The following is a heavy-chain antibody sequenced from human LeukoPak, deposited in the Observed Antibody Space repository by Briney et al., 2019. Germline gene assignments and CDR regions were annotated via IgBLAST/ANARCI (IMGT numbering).Heavy chain of an antibody. J-gene: IGHJ4*02. V-gene: IGHV3-30*03. CDR1: EFTFSTYN. Sequence: PGGSLRLSCAASEFTFSTYNMNWVRQAPGKGLEWVAVLSYDGYKNDYADSVKGRFTISRDNSKNTLYLQMNSLRAEDTAVYYCARGAHKRDDYGGFFDYWGQGTLVTVSS. CDR2: LSYDGYKN. CDR3: ARGAHKRDDYGGFFDY. D-gene: IGHD4-23*01.